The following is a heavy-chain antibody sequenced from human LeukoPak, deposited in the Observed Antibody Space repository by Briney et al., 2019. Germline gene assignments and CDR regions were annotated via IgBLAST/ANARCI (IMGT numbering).Heavy chain of an antibody. CDR3: ARVSDCSSTSCENQYYYYYGMDV. Sequence: ASVKVSCKASGYTFTSYAMHWVRQAPGQRLEWMGWINAGNGNTKYSQKFQGRVTITRDTSASTAYMELSSLRSEDTAVYYCARVSDCSSTSCENQYYYYYGMDVWGQGTTVTVSS. CDR2: INAGNGNT. J-gene: IGHJ6*02. V-gene: IGHV1-3*01. CDR1: GYTFTSYA. D-gene: IGHD2-2*01.